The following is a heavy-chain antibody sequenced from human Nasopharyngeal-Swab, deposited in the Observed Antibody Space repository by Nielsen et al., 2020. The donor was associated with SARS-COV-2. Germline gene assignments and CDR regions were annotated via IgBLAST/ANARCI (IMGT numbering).Heavy chain of an antibody. CDR2: IDWDDDK. J-gene: IGHJ6*02. Sequence: SGPTLVKPTQTLTLTCTFSGFSLSTSGMCVSWIRQPPGKALEWLALIDWDDDKYYSTSLKTRLTISKDTSKNQVVLLMTNIVPLDNATSYCARLILTATSNYYYGMDVWGQGTTVTVSS. CDR3: ARLILTATSNYYYGMDV. V-gene: IGHV2-70*01. CDR1: GFSLSTSGMC. D-gene: IGHD2-8*01.